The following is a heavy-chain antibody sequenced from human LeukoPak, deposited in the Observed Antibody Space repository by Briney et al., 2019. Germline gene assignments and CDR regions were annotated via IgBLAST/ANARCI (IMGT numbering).Heavy chain of an antibody. CDR3: ARGACSSTSCYGFYYYGMDV. D-gene: IGHD2-2*01. J-gene: IGHJ6*02. CDR1: GFTFSSYA. V-gene: IGHV3-30*14. CDR2: ISYDGSNK. Sequence: GRSLRLSCAASGFTFSSYAMHWVRQAPGKGLEWVAVISYDGSNKYYADSVKGRFTISRDNSKNTLYLQMNSLRAEDTALYYCARGACSSTSCYGFYYYGMDVWGQGTTVTVSS.